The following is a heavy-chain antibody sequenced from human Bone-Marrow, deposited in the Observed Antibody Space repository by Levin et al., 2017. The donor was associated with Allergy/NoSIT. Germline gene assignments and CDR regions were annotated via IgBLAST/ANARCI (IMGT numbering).Heavy chain of an antibody. V-gene: IGHV3-9*01. Sequence: PGGSLRLSCAASGFTFDDYAMHWVRQAPGKGLEWVSGIGWNSGSVAYVDSVKGRFTISRDNARNSLYLQMNSLRPEDTALYYCAKDIYPALEYSSSSPDHWGQGTLVTVSS. D-gene: IGHD6-6*01. CDR1: GFTFDDYA. CDR2: IGWNSGSV. CDR3: AKDIYPALEYSSSSPDH. J-gene: IGHJ5*02.